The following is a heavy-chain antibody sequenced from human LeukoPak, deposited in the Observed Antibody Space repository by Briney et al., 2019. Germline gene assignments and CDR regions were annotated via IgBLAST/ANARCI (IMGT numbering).Heavy chain of an antibody. J-gene: IGHJ5*02. CDR3: ARQGPWIYGSGSYTWFDP. CDR2: IYYSGST. D-gene: IGHD3-10*01. Sequence: SETLSLTCTVSGGSISSYYWSWIRQPPGKGLEWIGYIYYSGSTNYNPSLKSRVTISVDTSKNQFSLKLSSVTAADTAVYYCARQGPWIYGSGSYTWFDPWGQGTLVTVSS. CDR1: GGSISSYY. V-gene: IGHV4-59*01.